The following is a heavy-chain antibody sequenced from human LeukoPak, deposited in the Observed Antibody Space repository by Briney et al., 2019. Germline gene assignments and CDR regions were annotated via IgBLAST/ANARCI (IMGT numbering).Heavy chain of an antibody. D-gene: IGHD2-15*01. V-gene: IGHV1-2*02. CDR2: INPNSGGT. J-gene: IGHJ4*02. Sequence: ASVKVSCKASGYTFTGYYIHWVRQAPGQGLEWMGWINPNSGGTNYAQKFQGRVTMTRDTSISTAYLELSRLRSDDTAVYYCARGFAFDATSYFDYWGQGTLVTVSS. CDR3: ARGFAFDATSYFDY. CDR1: GYTFTGYY.